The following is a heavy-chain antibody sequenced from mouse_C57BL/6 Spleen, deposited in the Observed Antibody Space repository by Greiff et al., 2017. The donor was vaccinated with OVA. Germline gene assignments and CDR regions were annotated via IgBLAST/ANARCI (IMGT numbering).Heavy chain of an antibody. J-gene: IGHJ3*01. CDR2: INPSSGYT. D-gene: IGHD2-4*01. Sequence: QVQLQQSGAELARPGASVNLSFHSSGYTFTSYTMHWVKQRPGQGLEWIGYINPSSGYTKYNQKFKDKATLTADKSSSTAYMQLSSLTSEDSAVYYCARGGDYDAFAYWGQGTLVTVSA. V-gene: IGHV1-4*01. CDR1: GYTFTSYT. CDR3: ARGGDYDAFAY.